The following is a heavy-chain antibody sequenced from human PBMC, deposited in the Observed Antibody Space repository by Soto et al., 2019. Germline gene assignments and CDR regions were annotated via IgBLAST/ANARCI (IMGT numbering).Heavy chain of an antibody. D-gene: IGHD3-3*01. J-gene: IGHJ5*02. CDR2: IYPDDSDT. V-gene: IGHV5-51*01. CDR1: GYSLTNYW. Sequence: PGESVKISCNGSGYSLTNYWIGWGRQMPGKGLEWMGMIYPDDSDTKYSPSFQGQVTFSADKSINTAYLQWSSLKASDTAIYYCARLEWLSLAAWFDPWGQGTLVTVSS. CDR3: ARLEWLSLAAWFDP.